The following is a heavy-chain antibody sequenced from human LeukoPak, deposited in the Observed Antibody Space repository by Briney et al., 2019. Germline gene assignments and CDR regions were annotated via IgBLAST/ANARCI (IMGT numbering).Heavy chain of an antibody. Sequence: PSETLSLTCTVSGGSTSSSSYYWGWIRQPPGKGLEWIGSIYYSGSTYYNPSLKSRVTVSVDTSKNQFSLKLSSVTAADTAVYYCARPDYYDGGMDVWGQGTTVTVSS. J-gene: IGHJ6*02. CDR2: IYYSGST. D-gene: IGHD3-22*01. V-gene: IGHV4-39*01. CDR1: GGSTSSSSYY. CDR3: ARPDYYDGGMDV.